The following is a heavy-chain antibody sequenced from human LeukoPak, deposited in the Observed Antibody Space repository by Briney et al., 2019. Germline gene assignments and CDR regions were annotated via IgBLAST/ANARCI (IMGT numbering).Heavy chain of an antibody. V-gene: IGHV4-39*07. D-gene: IGHD3-10*01. CDR1: GGSISSSSYY. CDR2: IYYSGST. J-gene: IGHJ4*02. Sequence: SETLSLTCTVSGGSISSSSYYWGWIRQPPGKGLEWIGSIYYSGSTYYNPSLKSRITISVDTSKNFSLKLSFVTAADTAIYYCARGFGGSGSYFDYWGQGTLVTVSS. CDR3: ARGFGGSGSYFDY.